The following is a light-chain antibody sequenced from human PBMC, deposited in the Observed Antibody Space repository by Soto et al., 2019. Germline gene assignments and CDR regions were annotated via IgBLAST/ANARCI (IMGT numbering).Light chain of an antibody. CDR1: QSVSSY. J-gene: IGKJ4*01. CDR3: KQYIRWPLT. CDR2: GAY. Sequence: EIVLKQSPGNLSLSPGERATLSCRASQSVSSYLAWYQQKPGQAPSLLIYGAYTRATGTQARFSGSGSGTEFTLTIRSLQSEDFAVYYCKQYIRWPLTFGGGTKVDI. V-gene: IGKV3-15*01.